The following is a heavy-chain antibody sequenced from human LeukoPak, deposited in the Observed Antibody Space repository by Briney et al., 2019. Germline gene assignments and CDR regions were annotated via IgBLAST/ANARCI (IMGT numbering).Heavy chain of an antibody. J-gene: IGHJ5*02. D-gene: IGHD3-3*01. CDR1: GYTFTGYY. CDR3: ARGSGTYYDFWSGFWFDP. Sequence: ASVKVSCKASGYTFTGYYMHWVRQAPGQGLEWMGWINPNSGGTNYAQKFQGRVTMTRDTSISTAHMELSRLRSDDTAVYYCARGSGTYYDFWSGFWFDPWGQGTLVTVSS. V-gene: IGHV1-2*02. CDR2: INPNSGGT.